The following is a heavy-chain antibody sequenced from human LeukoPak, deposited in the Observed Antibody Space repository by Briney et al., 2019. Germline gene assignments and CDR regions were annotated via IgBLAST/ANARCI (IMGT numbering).Heavy chain of an antibody. CDR2: IYYSGST. J-gene: IGHJ6*02. CDR3: ARDYYYDSSGYYYVASHYYYGMVV. D-gene: IGHD3-22*01. CDR1: GGSISSSSYY. V-gene: IGHV4-39*07. Sequence: SETLSLTCTVSGGSISSSSYYWGWIRQPPGKGLEWIGSIYYSGSTYYNPSLKSRVTISVDTSKNQFSLKLSSVTAADTAVYYCARDYYYDSSGYYYVASHYYYGMVVWGQGTTVTVSS.